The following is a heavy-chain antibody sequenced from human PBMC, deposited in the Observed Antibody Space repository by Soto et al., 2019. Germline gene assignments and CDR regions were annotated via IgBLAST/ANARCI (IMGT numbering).Heavy chain of an antibody. V-gene: IGHV4-31*02. Sequence: TLSLTCTVSGGSISSGGYYWSWIRQHPGKGLEWIGYIYYSGSTYYDPSLKSRVTISVDTSKNQFSLRLSSVTAADTAVYYCARSYDYYYYYGMDVWGQGTSVT. CDR3: ARSYDYYYYYGMDV. J-gene: IGHJ6*02. CDR2: IYYSGST. CDR1: GGSISSGGYY. D-gene: IGHD5-18*01.